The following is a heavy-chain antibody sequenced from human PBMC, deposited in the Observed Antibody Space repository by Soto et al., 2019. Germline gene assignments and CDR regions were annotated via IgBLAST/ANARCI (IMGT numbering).Heavy chain of an antibody. Sequence: ASVKVSCKASGYTFTSYDINWVRQATGQGLEWMGWMNPNSGNTGYAQKFQGRVTMTRNTSISTAYMELSSLRSEDTAVYYCARGGLRYDILTGYYVPTNWFDPWGQGTLVTVS. CDR1: GYTFTSYD. V-gene: IGHV1-8*01. J-gene: IGHJ5*02. CDR3: ARGGLRYDILTGYYVPTNWFDP. CDR2: MNPNSGNT. D-gene: IGHD3-9*01.